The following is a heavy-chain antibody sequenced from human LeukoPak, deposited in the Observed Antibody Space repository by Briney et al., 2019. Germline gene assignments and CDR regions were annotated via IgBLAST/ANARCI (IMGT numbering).Heavy chain of an antibody. D-gene: IGHD6-6*01. CDR2: IYYSGST. CDR1: GGSISSYY. J-gene: IGHJ4*02. CDR3: ARYSSSSTFFDY. V-gene: IGHV4-59*01. Sequence: SETLSLICTVSGGSISSYYWSWIRQPPGKGPEWIGYIYYSGSTNYNPSLKSRVTMSVDTYKNQFSLKLNSVTAADTAVYYCARYSSSSTFFDYWGQGTLVTVSS.